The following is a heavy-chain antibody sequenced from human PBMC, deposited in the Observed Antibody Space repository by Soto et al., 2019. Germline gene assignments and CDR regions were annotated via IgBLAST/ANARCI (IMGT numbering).Heavy chain of an antibody. CDR3: ARGSMYYDILTGYYRRYYYGMDV. V-gene: IGHV4-34*01. CDR2: INHSGST. Sequence: SETPSLTCAVYGGSFSCYYWSWIRQPPGKGLEWIGEINHSGSTNYNPSLKSRVTISVDTSKNQFSLKLSSVTAADTAVYYCARGSMYYDILTGYYRRYYYGMDVWGQGTTVTVSS. D-gene: IGHD3-9*01. J-gene: IGHJ6*02. CDR1: GGSFSCYY.